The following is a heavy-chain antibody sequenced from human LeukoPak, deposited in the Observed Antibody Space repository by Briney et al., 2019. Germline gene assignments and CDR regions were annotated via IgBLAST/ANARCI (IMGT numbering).Heavy chain of an antibody. J-gene: IGHJ3*01. CDR1: GYNFMSYD. CDR3: ARSNDHLSAFDV. V-gene: IGHV1-8*02. Sequence: GTSVKVSCKASGYNFMSYDINWVRQAPGQRHELMGWMNPNSGDTGYAQKFQGRVTMTRDTSISTAYMELTSLRSDDTALYYCARSNDHLSAFDVWGQGTMVSVSS. CDR2: MNPNSGDT.